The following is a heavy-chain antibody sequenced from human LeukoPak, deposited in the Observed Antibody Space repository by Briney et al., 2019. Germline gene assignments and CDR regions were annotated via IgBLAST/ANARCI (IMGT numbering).Heavy chain of an antibody. J-gene: IGHJ5*02. CDR2: IYHSGST. D-gene: IGHD5-24*01. Sequence: SGTLSLTCAVSGGSISSSNWWSWIRQPPGKGLEWIGEIYHSGSTNYNPSLKSRVTISVDKSKTQFSLKLSSVTAADTAVYYCARESLTWLQSRTSWFDPWGQGTLVTVSS. V-gene: IGHV4-4*02. CDR1: GGSISSSNW. CDR3: ARESLTWLQSRTSWFDP.